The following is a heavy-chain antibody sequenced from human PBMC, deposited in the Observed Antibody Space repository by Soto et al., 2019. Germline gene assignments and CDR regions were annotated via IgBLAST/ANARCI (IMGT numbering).Heavy chain of an antibody. Sequence: QVQLVQSGAEVQKPGSSVKVSCKASGGTFSSYAISWVRQAPGQGLEWMGGIIPIFGTANYAQKFQGRVTITADESTSTAYMELSSLRSEDTAVYYCARGEEEYCSSTSCSLDYWGQGTLVTVSS. CDR1: GGTFSSYA. CDR3: ARGEEEYCSSTSCSLDY. J-gene: IGHJ4*02. V-gene: IGHV1-69*01. D-gene: IGHD2-2*01. CDR2: IIPIFGTA.